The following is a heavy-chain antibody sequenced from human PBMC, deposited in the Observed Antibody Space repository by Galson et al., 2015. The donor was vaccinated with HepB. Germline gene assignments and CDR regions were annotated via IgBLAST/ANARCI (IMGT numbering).Heavy chain of an antibody. CDR2: ICSGGST. Sequence: LRLSCAASGFTARSNYMSWVRQAPGKGLEWDSVICSGGSTYYEDSGKGRFTISRDNSKNTLYLQMNSLRAEDTAVYYCARAILSLRIAVAGPVYGMDVWGQGTTVTVSS. J-gene: IGHJ6*02. D-gene: IGHD6-19*01. CDR3: ARAILSLRIAVAGPVYGMDV. CDR1: GFTARSNY. V-gene: IGHV3-66*01.